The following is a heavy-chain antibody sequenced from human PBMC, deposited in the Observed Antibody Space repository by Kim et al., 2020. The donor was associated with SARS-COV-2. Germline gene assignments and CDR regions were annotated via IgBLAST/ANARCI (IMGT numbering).Heavy chain of an antibody. CDR3: ARDRSSYYYDSSGYYPD. J-gene: IGHJ4*02. CDR2: ISYDGSNK. V-gene: IGHV3-33*05. CDR1: GFTFSSYG. D-gene: IGHD3-22*01. Sequence: GGSLRLSCAASGFTFSSYGMHWVRQAPGKGLEWVAVISYDGSNKYYADSVKGRFTISSDNSKNTLYLQMNSLRAEDTAVYYCARDRSSYYYDSSGYYPDWGQGTLVTVSS.